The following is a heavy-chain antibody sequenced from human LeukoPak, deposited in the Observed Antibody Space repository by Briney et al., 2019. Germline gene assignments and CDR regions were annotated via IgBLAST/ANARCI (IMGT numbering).Heavy chain of an antibody. Sequence: SETPSLTCTVSGGSISSYYWSCIRQPPRRGLEWTGYIYYTENTNYNPSLKSRLTISVDTSKNQFSLNLTSVTAADTAVYYCAGGNFYDSRGHPYHFHYWGQGTLVTVPS. CDR1: GGSISSYY. CDR3: AGGNFYDSRGHPYHFHY. D-gene: IGHD3-22*01. J-gene: IGHJ4*02. CDR2: IYYTENT. V-gene: IGHV4-59*01.